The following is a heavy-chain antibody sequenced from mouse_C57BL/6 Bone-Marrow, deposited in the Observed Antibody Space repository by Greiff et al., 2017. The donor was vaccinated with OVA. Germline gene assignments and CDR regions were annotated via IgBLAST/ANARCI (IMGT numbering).Heavy chain of an antibody. V-gene: IGHV1-15*01. CDR3: TRCDDGYYVVAY. J-gene: IGHJ3*01. CDR2: IDPETGGT. D-gene: IGHD2-3*01. Sequence: QVQLKESGAELVRPGASVTLSCKASGYTFTDYEMHWVKQTPVHGLEWIGAIDPETGGTAYNQKFKGKAILTADKSSSTAYMELRSLTSEDSAVYYCTRCDDGYYVVAYWGQGTLVTVSA. CDR1: GYTFTDYE.